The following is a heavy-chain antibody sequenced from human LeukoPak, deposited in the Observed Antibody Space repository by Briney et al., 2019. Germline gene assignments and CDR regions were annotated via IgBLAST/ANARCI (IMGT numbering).Heavy chain of an antibody. V-gene: IGHV4-59*03. D-gene: IGHD6-19*01. Sequence: SETLSLTCNVSGSSITAFYWSWIRQSPGKGLEWIGSFQYGGNSKYNPSLKSRVTISADTSNNQFSLRLRSVTAADTAVYYCASSYSSDWAFDYWGQGTLVTVSS. CDR2: FQYGGNS. J-gene: IGHJ4*02. CDR1: GSSITAFY. CDR3: ASSYSSDWAFDY.